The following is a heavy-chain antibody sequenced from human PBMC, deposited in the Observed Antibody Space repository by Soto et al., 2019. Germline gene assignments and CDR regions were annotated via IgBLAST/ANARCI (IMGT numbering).Heavy chain of an antibody. J-gene: IGHJ6*02. D-gene: IGHD3-10*01. Sequence: PGGSLRLSCAASGFLFSGSAIHWVRQAPGKGLEWVGRIRSRADNYATSSGASVRGRFTFFRDDSKNMAYLQMNTLKTEDTAIYYCARGQQAAIGDDYDHALGVCGQGTSVNVAS. CDR3: ARGQQAAIGDDYDHALGV. CDR1: GFLFSGSA. CDR2: IRSRADNYAT. V-gene: IGHV3-73*01.